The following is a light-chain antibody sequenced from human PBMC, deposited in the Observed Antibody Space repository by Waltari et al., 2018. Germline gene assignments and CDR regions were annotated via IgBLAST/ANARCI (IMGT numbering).Light chain of an antibody. CDR3: SAWDSSLSTVL. V-gene: IGLV1-40*01. CDR1: SSNIGAAYY. CDR2: ENN. J-gene: IGLJ2*01. Sequence: QSVLTQPPSASGAPGQRVTISCTGSSSNIGAAYYVSWYQQFPGTAPKLLIYENNKRPSGVSDRFSGSKSVTSASLTITGLQSEDEADYYCSAWDSSLSTVLFGGGTRLTVL.